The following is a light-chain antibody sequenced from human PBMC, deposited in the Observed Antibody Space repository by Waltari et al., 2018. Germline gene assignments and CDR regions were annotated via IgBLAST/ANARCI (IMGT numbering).Light chain of an antibody. J-gene: IGLJ3*02. CDR2: DVS. V-gene: IGLV2-14*03. CDR3: SSYTTRGTWV. Sequence: QSALTQPASVSGSPGQSITFPCTGPFRDVGAYDYVSWYQQLPGRAPKLLIYDVSNRPSGVSDRLSGSKSGNTASLTISGLQPEDEADYYCSSYTTRGTWVFGGGTKLTVL. CDR1: FRDVGAYDY.